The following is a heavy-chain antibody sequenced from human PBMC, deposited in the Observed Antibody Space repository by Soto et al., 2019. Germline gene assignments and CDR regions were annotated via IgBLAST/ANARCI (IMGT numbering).Heavy chain of an antibody. J-gene: IGHJ5*01. Sequence: GGSLRLSCAASGFTLSNYWISWVRQAPGKGLEWVANIKQDGSVKYYVDSVKGRFTISRDNAKSSLYLQMSSLRAEDTALYYCARDYYGSGSHDSWGQGTLVTVSS. D-gene: IGHD3-10*01. CDR3: ARDYYGSGSHDS. CDR1: GFTLSNYW. CDR2: IKQDGSVK. V-gene: IGHV3-7*03.